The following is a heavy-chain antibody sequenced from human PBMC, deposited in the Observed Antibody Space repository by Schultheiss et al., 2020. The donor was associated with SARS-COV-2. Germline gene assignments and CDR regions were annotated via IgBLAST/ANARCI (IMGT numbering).Heavy chain of an antibody. CDR2: ISYDGSNK. Sequence: GGSLRLSCAASGFTFSSYAMSWVRQAPGKGLEWVAVISYDGSNKYYADSVKGRFTISRDNSKNTLYLQMNSLRAEDTAVYYCAKLAPGIYGDYYWYFDLWGRGTLVTVS. CDR1: GFTFSSYA. CDR3: AKLAPGIYGDYYWYFDL. V-gene: IGHV3-30*18. J-gene: IGHJ2*01. D-gene: IGHD4-17*01.